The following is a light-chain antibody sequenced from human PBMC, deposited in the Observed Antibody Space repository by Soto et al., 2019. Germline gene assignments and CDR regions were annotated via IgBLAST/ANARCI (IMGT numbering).Light chain of an antibody. Sequence: QSALTQPASVSGSPGQSMTISCTGTSIDVGGYNYVSWYQQHPGKAPKLMIYDVTNRPSGVSDRFSGSKSGNTASLTISGLQAEDEADYYCCSYTSSSTYVFGTGTKVTVL. CDR1: SIDVGGYNY. V-gene: IGLV2-14*03. J-gene: IGLJ1*01. CDR2: DVT. CDR3: CSYTSSSTYV.